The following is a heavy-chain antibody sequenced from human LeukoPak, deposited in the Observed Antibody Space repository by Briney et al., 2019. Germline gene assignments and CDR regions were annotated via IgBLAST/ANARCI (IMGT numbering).Heavy chain of an antibody. CDR2: ISGSGGST. V-gene: IGHV3-23*01. D-gene: IGHD2-2*01. CDR3: ARRYCSSSSCTFDY. Sequence: PGGSLRLSCAASGFTFSSYAMGWVRQAPGKGLEWVSDISGSGGSTYYADSVKGRFTISRDNAKNSLYLQMNSLRAEDTAVYYCARRYCSSSSCTFDYWGQGTLVTVSS. CDR1: GFTFSSYA. J-gene: IGHJ4*02.